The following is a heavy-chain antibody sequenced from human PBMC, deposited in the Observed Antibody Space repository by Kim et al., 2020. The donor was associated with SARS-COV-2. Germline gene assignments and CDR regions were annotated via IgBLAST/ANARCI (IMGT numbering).Heavy chain of an antibody. J-gene: IGHJ4*02. CDR2: ST. D-gene: IGHD3-10*01. V-gene: IGHV3-11*06. Sequence: STHHAYSVKGRLTTSRDTTKTSLYLQMNRLRAEATAVYYCARRWFGQVGDYWGQGTLVTVSS. CDR3: ARRWFGQVGDY.